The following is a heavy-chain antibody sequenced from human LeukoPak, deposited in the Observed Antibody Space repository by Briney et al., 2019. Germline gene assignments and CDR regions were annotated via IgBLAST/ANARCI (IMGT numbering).Heavy chain of an antibody. J-gene: IGHJ3*02. D-gene: IGHD2-2*01. CDR3: AKDQSEYQLLDAFDI. Sequence: GGSLRLSCAASGFTFSSYGMHWVRQAPGKGLEWVAFIRYDGSNKYYADSVKGRFTISRDNSKNTLYLQMNSLRAEDTAVYYCAKDQSEYQLLDAFDIWGQGTMVTVSS. CDR1: GFTFSSYG. CDR2: IRYDGSNK. V-gene: IGHV3-30*02.